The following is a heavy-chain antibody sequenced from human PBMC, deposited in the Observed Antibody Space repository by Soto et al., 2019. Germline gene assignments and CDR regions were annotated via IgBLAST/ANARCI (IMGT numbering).Heavy chain of an antibody. V-gene: IGHV3-48*02. CDR1: GFTFKTYN. Sequence: EVQLEESGGALVQPGGSLRLSCAASGFTFKTYNMNWVRQAPGKGLEWVSYIGTSGTPVYYADSVKGRFTISRDNAKNYLFLQMQSLRDEDTALYFCARDPSPDSSGWYYFDYWGQGTLVTVSS. J-gene: IGHJ4*02. CDR2: IGTSGTPV. CDR3: ARDPSPDSSGWYYFDY. D-gene: IGHD6-19*01.